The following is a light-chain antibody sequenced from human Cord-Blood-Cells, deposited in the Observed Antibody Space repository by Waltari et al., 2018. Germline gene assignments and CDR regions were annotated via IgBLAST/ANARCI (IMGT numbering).Light chain of an antibody. CDR2: GKN. Sequence: SSELTQEPAVSVALGQTVRITCQGDSLRSYYASWYQQKPGQAPVLVIYGKNNRPSGIPDRFSGSSSGNTASLTITGAQAEDEADYYCNSRDSSGTHVVFGGGTKLTVL. V-gene: IGLV3-19*01. J-gene: IGLJ2*01. CDR3: NSRDSSGTHVV. CDR1: SLRSYY.